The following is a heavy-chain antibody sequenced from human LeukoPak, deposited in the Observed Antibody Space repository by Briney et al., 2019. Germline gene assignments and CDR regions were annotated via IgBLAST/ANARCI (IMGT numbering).Heavy chain of an antibody. D-gene: IGHD3-22*01. J-gene: IGHJ4*02. CDR3: ARSGHYYDSSGYYSN. CDR1: GGSISSYY. V-gene: IGHV4-4*07. CDR2: FYTSGST. Sequence: SETLSLTCTVSGGSISSYYWSWIRQPAGKGLEWIGRFYTSGSTNYNPSLKSRVTMSVDTSKNQFSLKLSSVTAADTAVYYCARSGHYYDSSGYYSNWGQGTLVTVSS.